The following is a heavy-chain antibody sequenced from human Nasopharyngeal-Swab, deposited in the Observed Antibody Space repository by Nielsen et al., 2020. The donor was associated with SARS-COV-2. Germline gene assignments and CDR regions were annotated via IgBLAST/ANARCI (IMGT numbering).Heavy chain of an antibody. CDR3: ARWGNSSSWYYFDY. V-gene: IGHV4-34*01. CDR2: INHSGST. Sequence: SETLSLTCAVYGGSFGGYYWTWIRQPPGKGLEWIGEINHSGSTNYNPSLKSRVIISVDTSKNQFSLKLSSVTAADTAVYYCARWGNSSSWYYFDYWGQGTLVTVSS. D-gene: IGHD6-13*01. CDR1: GGSFGGYY. J-gene: IGHJ4*02.